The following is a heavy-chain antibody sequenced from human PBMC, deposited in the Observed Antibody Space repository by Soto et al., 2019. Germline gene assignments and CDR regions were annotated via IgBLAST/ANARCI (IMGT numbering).Heavy chain of an antibody. J-gene: IGHJ3*02. CDR3: ARHRRYSGSYFDAFDI. Sequence: PGESLKISCKGSGYSFTSYWISWVRQMPGKGLEWMGRIDPSDSYTNYSPSFQGHVTISADKSISTAYLQWSSLKASDTAMYYCARHRRYSGSYFDAFDIWGQGTTVTVSS. CDR2: IDPSDSYT. CDR1: GYSFTSYW. D-gene: IGHD1-26*01. V-gene: IGHV5-10-1*01.